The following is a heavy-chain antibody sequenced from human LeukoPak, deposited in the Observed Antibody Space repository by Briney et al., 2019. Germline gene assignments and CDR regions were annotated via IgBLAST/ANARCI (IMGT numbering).Heavy chain of an antibody. CDR3: TRASYYDSSGYYYRVGDY. V-gene: IGHV3-49*03. Sequence: GGSLRLSCTASGFTFGDYGMSWFRQAPGKGLEWVGFIRSYAYGGTTEYAASVKGRFTISRDDSKSIAYLQMNSLKTEGTAMYSCTRASYYDSSGYYYRVGDYWGQGTLVTVSS. J-gene: IGHJ4*02. D-gene: IGHD3-22*01. CDR2: IRSYAYGGTT. CDR1: GFTFGDYG.